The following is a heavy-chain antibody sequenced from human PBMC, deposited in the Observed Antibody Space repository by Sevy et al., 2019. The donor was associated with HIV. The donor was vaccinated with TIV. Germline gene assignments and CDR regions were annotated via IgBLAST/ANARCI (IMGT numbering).Heavy chain of an antibody. CDR2: ISSDGNSQ. D-gene: IGHD1-26*01. CDR1: GFNFGSHA. Sequence: GGSLRLSCAASGFNFGSHAMHWVHQAPGKGLDWVAVISSDGNSQYSADSVKGRFTISRDNSKNTLYLQMDSLRVEDTAVYYCARDLISGSYSQSLDYWGQGTLVTVSS. CDR3: ARDLISGSYSQSLDY. V-gene: IGHV3-30*04. J-gene: IGHJ4*02.